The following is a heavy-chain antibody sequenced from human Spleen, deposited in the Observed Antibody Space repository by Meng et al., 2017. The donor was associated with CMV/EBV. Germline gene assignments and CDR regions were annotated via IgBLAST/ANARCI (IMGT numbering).Heavy chain of an antibody. J-gene: IGHJ5*02. CDR1: GESFSGYY. D-gene: IGHD2-2*01. V-gene: IGHV4-34*01. Sequence: SETLSLTCAVYGESFSGYYWTWIRQPPGKGLEWIGEINPSGSSNYSPSLKSRVTMSVDTSKNQFSLKLSSVTAADTAIYYCARNVPAARVGCFDPWGQGTLVTVSS. CDR2: INPSGSS. CDR3: ARNVPAARVGCFDP.